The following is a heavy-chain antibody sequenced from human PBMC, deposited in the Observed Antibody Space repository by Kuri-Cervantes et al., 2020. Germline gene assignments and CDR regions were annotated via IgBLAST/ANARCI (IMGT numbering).Heavy chain of an antibody. CDR1: GFTFSNAW. Sequence: GESLKISCAASGFTFSNAWMSWVRQAPGKGLEWVGRIKSKTDGGTTDYAAPVKGRFTISRDDSKNTLSLQMNSLKTEDTAVYYCTPTYYYDSSNYYYAEYFQHWGQGTLVTVSS. CDR2: IKSKTDGGTT. V-gene: IGHV3-15*01. CDR3: TPTYYYDSSNYYYAEYFQH. J-gene: IGHJ1*01. D-gene: IGHD3-22*01.